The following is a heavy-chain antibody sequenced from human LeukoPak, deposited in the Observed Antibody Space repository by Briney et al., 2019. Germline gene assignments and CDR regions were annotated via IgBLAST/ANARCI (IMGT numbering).Heavy chain of an antibody. CDR3: AKGLRFVDY. CDR1: GFTFSSFA. J-gene: IGHJ4*02. CDR2: IYYDGSN. V-gene: IGHV3-30*06. D-gene: IGHD3-3*01. Sequence: GESLRLSCVASGFTFSSFAMQWVRQAPGRGLEWVAAIYYDGSNYADSVKGRFTISRDNSKNTLYLQVNSLRPEDTAVYYCAKGLRFVDYWGQGTLVTVSS.